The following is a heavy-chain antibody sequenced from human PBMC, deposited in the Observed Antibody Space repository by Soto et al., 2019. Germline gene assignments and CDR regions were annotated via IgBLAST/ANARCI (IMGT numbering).Heavy chain of an antibody. CDR1: GGTFSSYA. CDR2: IIPIFGTA. D-gene: IGHD3-22*01. V-gene: IGHV1-69*13. CDR3: ARGSTYYYDSSGYPDAFDI. Sequence: ASVKVSCKASGGTFSSYAISWVRQAPGQGLEWMGGIIPIFGTANYAQKFQGRVTITADESTSTAYMELSSLRSEDTAVYYCARGSTYYYDSSGYPDAFDIWGQWTMVTVSS. J-gene: IGHJ3*02.